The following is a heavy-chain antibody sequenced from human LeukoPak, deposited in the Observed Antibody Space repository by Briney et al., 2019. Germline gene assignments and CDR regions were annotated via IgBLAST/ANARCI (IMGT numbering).Heavy chain of an antibody. CDR2: IYPGDSDT. J-gene: IGHJ4*02. Sequence: GESLKISCKGSGYSFTSYWIGWVRQMPGKGLEWMGIIYPGDSDTRYSPSFQGQVTISADKSISTAYLQWSSLKASDTAMYYCARPYKADSWTENFDYWGQGTLVTVSS. D-gene: IGHD6-13*01. V-gene: IGHV5-51*01. CDR1: GYSFTSYW. CDR3: ARPYKADSWTENFDY.